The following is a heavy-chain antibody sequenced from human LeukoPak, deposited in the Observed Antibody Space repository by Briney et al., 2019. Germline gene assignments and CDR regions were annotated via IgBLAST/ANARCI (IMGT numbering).Heavy chain of an antibody. CDR2: IIPIFGTA. J-gene: IGHJ4*02. CDR1: GGTFSSYA. Sequence: SVKVSCKASGGTFSSYAISWVRQAPGQGLEWMGGIIPIFGTANYAQKFQGRVTITADESTNTAYMELSSLRSEDTAVYYCASPTPRVVVVPAALDYWGQGTLVTVSS. D-gene: IGHD2-2*01. CDR3: ASPTPRVVVVPAALDY. V-gene: IGHV1-69*01.